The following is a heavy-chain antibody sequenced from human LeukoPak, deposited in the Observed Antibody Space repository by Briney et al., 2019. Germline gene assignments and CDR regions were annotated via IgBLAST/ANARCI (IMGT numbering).Heavy chain of an antibody. CDR1: GGSFSGYY. V-gene: IGHV4-34*01. CDR2: INHSGST. J-gene: IGHJ4*02. CDR3: ARGIAAAGTHPCFDY. D-gene: IGHD6-13*01. Sequence: PSETLSLTCAVYGGSFSGYYWSWLRQPPGKGLEWIGEINHSGSTNYNPSLKSRVTISVDTSKNQFSLKLSSVTAADTAVYYCARGIAAAGTHPCFDYWGQGTLVTVSS.